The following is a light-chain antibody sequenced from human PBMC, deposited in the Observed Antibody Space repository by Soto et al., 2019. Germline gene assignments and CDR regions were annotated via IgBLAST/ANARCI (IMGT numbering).Light chain of an antibody. Sequence: QSALTQPASVSGSPGQSITISCTGTSSDVGSYNLVSWYQQHPGKAPKLMIYEGSKRPSGVSNRFSGSKSGNTASLTISGLHDEDEADYYCCSYAGSSPVVFGGGTKLTVL. V-gene: IGLV2-23*01. CDR2: EGS. CDR1: SSDVGSYNL. CDR3: CSYAGSSPVV. J-gene: IGLJ2*01.